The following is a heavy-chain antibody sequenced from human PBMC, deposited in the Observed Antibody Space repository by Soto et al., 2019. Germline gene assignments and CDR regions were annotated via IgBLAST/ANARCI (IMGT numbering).Heavy chain of an antibody. CDR1: GYTFTSYD. CDR3: ARGRSTVTIFGVVPMGYYMDV. V-gene: IGHV1-8*01. D-gene: IGHD3-3*01. Sequence: ASVKVSCKASGYTFTSYDINWVRQATGQGLEWMGWMNPNSGNTGYAQKFQGRVTMTRNTSISTAYMELSSLRSEDTAVYYCARGRSTVTIFGVVPMGYYMDVWGKGTTVTVS. J-gene: IGHJ6*03. CDR2: MNPNSGNT.